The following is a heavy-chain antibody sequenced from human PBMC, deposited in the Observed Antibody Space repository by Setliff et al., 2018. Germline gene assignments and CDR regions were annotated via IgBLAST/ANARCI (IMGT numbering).Heavy chain of an antibody. CDR1: GFTFSSYA. D-gene: IGHD3-9*01. J-gene: IGHJ4*02. Sequence: GGSLRLSCAASGFTFSSYALHWVRQAPGKGLEWVTLISYEGIDKYYADSVKGRFSVSRDNSKNTLYLQMNSLRAEDTAFYYCARGRHHDTLSGYIDFLGQGTLVTVSS. CDR3: ARGRHHDTLSGYIDF. CDR2: ISYEGIDK. V-gene: IGHV3-30*04.